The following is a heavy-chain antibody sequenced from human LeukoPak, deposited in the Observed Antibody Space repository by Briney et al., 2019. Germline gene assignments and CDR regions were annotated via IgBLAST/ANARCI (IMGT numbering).Heavy chain of an antibody. V-gene: IGHV7-4-1*02. CDR1: GYGFTVYA. J-gene: IGHJ4*02. D-gene: IGHD1-26*01. CDR3: FAVGSTFDH. CDR2: INTGTGNA. Sequence: ASVTVSCKASGYGFTVYAMSWVRQAPGQGLESMWVINTGTGNATYAQDFTGRFVFSIDTSVSTVYLQINSLKAEDTDVYYCFAVGSTFDHWGQGTLVTVSS.